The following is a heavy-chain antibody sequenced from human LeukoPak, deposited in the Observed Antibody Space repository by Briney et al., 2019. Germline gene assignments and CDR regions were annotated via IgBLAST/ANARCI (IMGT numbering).Heavy chain of an antibody. J-gene: IGHJ4*02. CDR3: ARGSVGAAAGRPFDY. Sequence: SETLSLTCAVYGGSFSGYYWSWIRQPPGKELEWIGEINHSGSTNYNPSLKSRVTISVDTSKNQFSLKLSSVTAADTAVYYCARGSVGAAAGRPFDYWGQGTLVTVSS. V-gene: IGHV4-34*01. CDR2: INHSGST. CDR1: GGSFSGYY. D-gene: IGHD6-13*01.